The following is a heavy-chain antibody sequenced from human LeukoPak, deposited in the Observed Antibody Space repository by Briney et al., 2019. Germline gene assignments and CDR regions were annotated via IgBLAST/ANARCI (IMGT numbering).Heavy chain of an antibody. V-gene: IGHV3-21*01. CDR2: ISSSSSYK. CDR3: ARINDIDNSYHLDF. D-gene: IGHD2-15*01. J-gene: IGHJ4*01. CDR1: GFTFSDYS. Sequence: GGSLRLSWAASGFTFSDYSFNWVRQAPGKGLEWVSSISSSSSYKYYADSLKGRFTISRDNAKNSLYLQVNSLRAEDTAVYYCARINDIDNSYHLDFWGHGTLVTVSS.